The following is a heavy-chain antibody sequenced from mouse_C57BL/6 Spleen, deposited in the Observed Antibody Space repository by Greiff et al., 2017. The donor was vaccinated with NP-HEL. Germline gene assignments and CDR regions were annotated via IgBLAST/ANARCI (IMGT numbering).Heavy chain of an antibody. D-gene: IGHD4-1*01. Sequence: QVQLQQSGAELARPGASVKMSCKASGYTFTSYTMHWVKQRPGQGLEWIGYINPSSGYTKYNQKFKDKATLTADKSSSTAYMQLSSLTSEDSAVYYCAREVDWDGYWYFDVWGTGTTVTVSS. J-gene: IGHJ1*03. V-gene: IGHV1-4*01. CDR1: GYTFTSYT. CDR2: INPSSGYT. CDR3: AREVDWDGYWYFDV.